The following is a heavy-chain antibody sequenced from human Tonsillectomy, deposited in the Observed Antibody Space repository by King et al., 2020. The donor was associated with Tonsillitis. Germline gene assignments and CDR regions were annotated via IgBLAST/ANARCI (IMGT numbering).Heavy chain of an antibody. CDR2: ISSSGRTI. V-gene: IGHV3-48*03. Sequence: VQLVESGGGLVQPGGSLRLSCAASGFTFSSYEMNWVRQAPGKGLEWVSYISSSGRTIYYADSVKGRFTISRDNAKNSRYLQMNSLRAEDTAVYYCARVGTYYYDSSGYYSFAYWGQGTLVTVSS. CDR3: ARVGTYYYDSSGYYSFAY. J-gene: IGHJ4*02. D-gene: IGHD3-22*01. CDR1: GFTFSSYE.